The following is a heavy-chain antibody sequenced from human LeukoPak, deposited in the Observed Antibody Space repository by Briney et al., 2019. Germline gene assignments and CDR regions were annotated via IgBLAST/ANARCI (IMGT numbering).Heavy chain of an antibody. J-gene: IGHJ4*02. V-gene: IGHV4-59*01. CDR3: ARGGPFPSGSSSREYYLDY. CDR2: IYYSGST. CDR1: GGSIRSYY. Sequence: SQTLSLTCTVSGGSIRSYYWSWIRQPPGKGLEWIGYIYYSGSTNYNPSLKSRVTISVDTSKNQFSLKLSSVTAADTAVYYCARGGPFPSGSSSREYYLDYWGQGTLVTVSS. D-gene: IGHD6-6*01.